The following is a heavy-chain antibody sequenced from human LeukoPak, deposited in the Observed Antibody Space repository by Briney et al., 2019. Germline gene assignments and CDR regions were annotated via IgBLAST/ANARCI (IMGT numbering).Heavy chain of an antibody. CDR1: GFTFSNAW. Sequence: GGSLRLSCAASGFTFSNAWMSWVRQAPGQGLEWLANIKQDGGARYYVGSVKGRFTTSSDSAKSLVYLQMDSLRAEDTATYYCARGYNGGSDYWGQGTLVTVSS. D-gene: IGHD3-16*01. CDR2: IKQDGGAR. V-gene: IGHV3-7*01. J-gene: IGHJ4*02. CDR3: ARGYNGGSDY.